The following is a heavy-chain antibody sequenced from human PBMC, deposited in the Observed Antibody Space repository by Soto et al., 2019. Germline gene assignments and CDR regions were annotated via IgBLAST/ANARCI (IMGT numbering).Heavy chain of an antibody. V-gene: IGHV3-30*18. CDR2: ISYDSSNK. Sequence: VQLLESGGGLIQPGGSLRLSCAASGFTFSYGIHWLRQAPGKGLEWVAYISYDSSNKFYGDSVKGRFTISRDNSKNTQFLQMNSQRAEDTAVYYCAKLVIVYCSGNTCDDYWGQGTLVAVSS. D-gene: IGHD2-15*01. CDR3: AKLVIVYCSGNTCDDY. CDR1: GFTFSYG. J-gene: IGHJ4*02.